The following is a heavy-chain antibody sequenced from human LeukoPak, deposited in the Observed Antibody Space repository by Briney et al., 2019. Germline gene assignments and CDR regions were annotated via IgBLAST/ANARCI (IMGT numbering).Heavy chain of an antibody. CDR3: AKTYSSSWYPLGY. V-gene: IGHV3-74*01. J-gene: IGHJ4*02. D-gene: IGHD6-13*01. Sequence: GGSLRLSCAASGFTFSSYAMSWVRQAPGKGLEWVSRINSDGSSTSYADSVKGRSTISRDNAKNTLYLQMNSLRAEDTAVYYCAKTYSSSWYPLGYWGQGTLVTVSS. CDR2: INSDGSST. CDR1: GFTFSSYA.